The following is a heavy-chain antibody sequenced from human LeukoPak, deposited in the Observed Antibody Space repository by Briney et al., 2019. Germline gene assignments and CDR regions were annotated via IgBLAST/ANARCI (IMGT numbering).Heavy chain of an antibody. J-gene: IGHJ6*04. CDR3: ARGGDIVVAPYYYYGMDV. CDR2: INHSGST. CDR1: GGSFSGYY. V-gene: IGHV4-34*01. D-gene: IGHD2-15*01. Sequence: PSETPSLTCAVYGGSFSGYYWSWIRQPPGKGLEWIGEINHSGSTNYNPSLKSRVTISVDTSKNQFSLKLSSVTAADTAVYYCARGGDIVVAPYYYYGMDVWGKGTTVTVSS.